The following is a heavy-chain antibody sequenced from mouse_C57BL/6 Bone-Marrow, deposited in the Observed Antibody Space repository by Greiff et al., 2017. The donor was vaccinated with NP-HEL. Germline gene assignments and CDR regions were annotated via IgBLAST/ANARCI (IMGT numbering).Heavy chain of an antibody. V-gene: IGHV1-50*01. CDR2: IDPSGSYT. J-gene: IGHJ3*01. CDR1: GYTFTTYW. D-gene: IGHD1-1*01. Sequence: VQLQQPGAELVKPGASVKLSCKASGYTFTTYWMPWVKQRPGQGLEWIGEIDPSGSYTNYNQKFKGKATLTVDTSSSTAYMQLSSLTSEDSAVYYCARKAYYGRSYEFAYWGQGTLVTVSA. CDR3: ARKAYYGRSYEFAY.